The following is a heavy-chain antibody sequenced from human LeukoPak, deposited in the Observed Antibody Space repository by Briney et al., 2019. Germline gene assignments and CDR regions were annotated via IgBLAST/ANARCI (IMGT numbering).Heavy chain of an antibody. CDR3: ARSGLSGSYY. CDR1: GGSISSYY. V-gene: IGHV4-59*01. J-gene: IGHJ4*02. Sequence: SETLSLTCTVSGGSISSYYWSWIRQPPGKGLEWMGYIYYSGSTNYNPSFKSRVTISVDTSKNQFSLKLSSVTAADTAVYYCARSGLSGSYYWGQGTLVTVSS. D-gene: IGHD1-26*01. CDR2: IYYSGST.